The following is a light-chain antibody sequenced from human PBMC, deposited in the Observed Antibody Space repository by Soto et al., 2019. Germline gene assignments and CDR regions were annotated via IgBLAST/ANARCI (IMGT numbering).Light chain of an antibody. V-gene: IGKV3-20*01. CDR3: QQYGSSPK. CDR2: DAS. CDR1: QSVSSY. Sequence: EIVLTQSPATLSLSPGERATLSCRASQSVSSYLAWYQQKPGQAPRVLIYDASTRATGIPDRFSGSGSGTDFTLTISRLEPEDFAVYYCQQYGSSPKFGQGTKVDIK. J-gene: IGKJ1*01.